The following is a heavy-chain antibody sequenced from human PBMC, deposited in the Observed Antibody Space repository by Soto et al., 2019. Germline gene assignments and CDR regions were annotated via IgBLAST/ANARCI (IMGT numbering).Heavy chain of an antibody. Sequence: SETLSLTCTVSGGSVSSGGHYWSWIRQPPGKGLEWIGYIFYSGSTNYNPSLKSRVTISVGTSKNELSLNLDSVTAADTAVYYCARSLNRKNPLDYWGQGTLVTVSS. V-gene: IGHV4-61*08. CDR2: IFYSGST. CDR3: ARSLNRKNPLDY. CDR1: GGSVSSGGHY. J-gene: IGHJ4*02.